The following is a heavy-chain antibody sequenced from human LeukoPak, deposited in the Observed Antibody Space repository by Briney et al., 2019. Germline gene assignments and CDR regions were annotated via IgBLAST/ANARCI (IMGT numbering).Heavy chain of an antibody. CDR1: GFTFNSHW. Sequence: PGGSLRLSCAASGFTFNSHWMSWVRQAPGKGLEWVANIKQDGSERYYVDAVKGRFTISRDNANNSLYLQMNSLRAEDTAVYYCARGPYSSSWYYQGEFFDYWGQGTLVTVSS. CDR3: ARGPYSSSWYYQGEFFDY. CDR2: IKQDGSER. D-gene: IGHD6-13*01. J-gene: IGHJ4*02. V-gene: IGHV3-7*01.